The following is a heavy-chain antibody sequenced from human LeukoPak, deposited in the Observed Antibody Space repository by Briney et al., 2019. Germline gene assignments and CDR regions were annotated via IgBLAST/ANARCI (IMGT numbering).Heavy chain of an antibody. CDR1: GYTSTSYG. V-gene: IGHV1-18*01. CDR2: ISAYNGNT. J-gene: IGHJ4*02. CDR3: ARDSSIAAAGLPFDY. Sequence: ASAKVSCKASGYTSTSYGISWVRQAPGQGLEWMGWISAYNGNTNYAQKLQGRVTMTTDTSTSTAYMELRSLRSDDTAVYYCARDSSIAAAGLPFDYWGQGTLVTVSS. D-gene: IGHD6-13*01.